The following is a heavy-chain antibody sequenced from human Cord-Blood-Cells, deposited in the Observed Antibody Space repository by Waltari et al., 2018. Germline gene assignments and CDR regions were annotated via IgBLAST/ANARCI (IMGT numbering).Heavy chain of an antibody. J-gene: IGHJ3*02. CDR3: ARVGGYEAAFDI. CDR2: INHSGST. D-gene: IGHD5-12*01. Sequence: QVQLQQWGAGLLKPSETLSLTCAVSGGSFGGYYWSWIRQPPGKGLEWIGEINHSGSTNYNPSLKSRVTISVDTSKNQFSLKLSSVTAADTAVYYCARVGGYEAAFDIWGQGTMVTVSS. V-gene: IGHV4-34*01. CDR1: GGSFGGYY.